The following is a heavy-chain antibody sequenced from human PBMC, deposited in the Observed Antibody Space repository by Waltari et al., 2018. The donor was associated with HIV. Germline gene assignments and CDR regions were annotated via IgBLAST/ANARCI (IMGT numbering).Heavy chain of an antibody. CDR3: ARDSRDNSWSLNFFDP. V-gene: IGHV3-21*01. CDR2: ISSSGTFT. Sequence: EVQLVESGGGPVKPGGSLRVDGRASGFPFHSYGLTWVRQAPGKGLEWISSISSSGTFTHYADSVKGRFTISRDNANKSVYLQMNSLRAEDTAVYYCARDSRDNSWSLNFFDPWGQGTLVTVSS. J-gene: IGHJ5*02. D-gene: IGHD6-13*01. CDR1: GFPFHSYG.